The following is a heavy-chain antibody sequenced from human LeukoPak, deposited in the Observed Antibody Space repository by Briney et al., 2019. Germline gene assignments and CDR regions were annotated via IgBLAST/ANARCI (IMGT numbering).Heavy chain of an antibody. D-gene: IGHD6-13*01. CDR1: GYTFTSYA. J-gene: IGHJ4*02. CDR2: INAGNGNT. V-gene: IGHV1-3*01. CDR3: ARDGQLVLLPLDY. Sequence: GASVKVSCKASGYTFTSYAMHWVRQAPGQRLEWMGWINAGNGNTKYPQKFQGRVTITRDTSASTAYMELSSLRSEDTAVYYCARDGQLVLLPLDYWGQGTLVTVSS.